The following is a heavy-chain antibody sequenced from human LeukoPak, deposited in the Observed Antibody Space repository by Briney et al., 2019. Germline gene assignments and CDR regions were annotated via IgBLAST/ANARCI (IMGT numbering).Heavy chain of an antibody. CDR1: GYTFTSYY. Sequence: ASVKVSCKASGYTFTSYYMHWVRQAPGQGLEWMGIINPSAGTTTYAQKFQGRVTMTRDTSTSTVYMELSSLRSEDTAIYYCARGIAAAGKDYWGQGTLVTVSS. CDR3: ARGIAAAGKDY. J-gene: IGHJ4*02. D-gene: IGHD6-13*01. CDR2: INPSAGTT. V-gene: IGHV1-46*01.